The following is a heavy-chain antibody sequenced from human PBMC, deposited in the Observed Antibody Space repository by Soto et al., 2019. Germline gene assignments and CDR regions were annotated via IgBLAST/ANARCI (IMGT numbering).Heavy chain of an antibody. CDR1: GFTFSSYA. D-gene: IGHD5-18*01. Sequence: PGGSLRLSCAASGFTFSSYAMSWVRQAPGKGLEWVSSITSTGDRAYYADSVKGRFTVSRGNSKNTLYLQMNSLRAEDTAVYHCAKYYMVTRSHFDYWGQGTLVTVSS. J-gene: IGHJ4*02. CDR3: AKYYMVTRSHFDY. V-gene: IGHV3-23*01. CDR2: ITSTGDRA.